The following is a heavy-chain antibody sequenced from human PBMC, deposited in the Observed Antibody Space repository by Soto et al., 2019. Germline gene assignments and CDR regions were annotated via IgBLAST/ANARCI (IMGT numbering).Heavy chain of an antibody. J-gene: IGHJ4*02. CDR2: ISGSGGSA. D-gene: IGHD3-22*01. CDR1: GFSFSSYG. CDR3: AKVSRAYYYGGSGYSDYCFDY. Sequence: GGSLRLSCAASGFSFSSYGMNWVRQAPGKGLEWVSIISGSGGSAYYADSVKGRSTISRDNSKNTLYLQMNSLRAEDTAVYYCAKVSRAYYYGGSGYSDYCFDYWGQGTLVTVSS. V-gene: IGHV3-23*01.